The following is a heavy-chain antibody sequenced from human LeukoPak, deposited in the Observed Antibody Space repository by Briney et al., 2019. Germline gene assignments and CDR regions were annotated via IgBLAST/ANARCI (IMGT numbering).Heavy chain of an antibody. CDR2: MDRHTDI. V-gene: IGHV3-21*01. CDR1: GFTFSNFG. D-gene: IGHD1-14*01. J-gene: IGHJ4*02. CDR3: VGDPTTNRFQYFHY. Sequence: PGGSLRLSCTASGFTFSNFGINRVRQAPGKGLEWVSCMDRHTDIYYADSVKGRFTISRDNAKNSVYLQMNSLTVEDTAVYYCVGDPTTNRFQYFHYWGQGALVTVSS.